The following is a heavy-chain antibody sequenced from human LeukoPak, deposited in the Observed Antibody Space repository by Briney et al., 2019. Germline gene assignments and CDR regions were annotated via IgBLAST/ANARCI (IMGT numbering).Heavy chain of an antibody. V-gene: IGHV3-11*04. Sequence: GGSLRLSCAASGFTFSDYYMSWVRQPPGHGLEWVSYISSSGSTIYYPDSVKGRFTISRDNAKNSLYLQMNSLRAEDTAVYYCARPNRITGPCWGQGTLVTVSS. J-gene: IGHJ4*02. CDR1: GFTFSDYY. CDR3: ARPNRITGPC. CDR2: ISSSGSTI. D-gene: IGHD1-20*01.